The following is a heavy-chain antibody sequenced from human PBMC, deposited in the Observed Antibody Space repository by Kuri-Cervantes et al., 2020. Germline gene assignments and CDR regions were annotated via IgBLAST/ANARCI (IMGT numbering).Heavy chain of an antibody. CDR1: GYSISSGYY. D-gene: IGHD3-10*01. J-gene: IGHJ4*02. CDR2: IYHSGST. V-gene: IGHV4-38-2*01. Sequence: SQTLSLTCAVSGYSISSGYYWGWIRQPPGKGLEWIGSIYHSGSTYYNPPLKSRVTISVDTSKNQFSLKLSSVTAADTAVYYCARVVGPGFGEDPFDYWGQGTLVTVSS. CDR3: ARVVGPGFGEDPFDY.